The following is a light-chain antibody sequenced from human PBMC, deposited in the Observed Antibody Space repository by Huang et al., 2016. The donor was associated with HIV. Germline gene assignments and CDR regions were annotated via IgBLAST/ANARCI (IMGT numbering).Light chain of an antibody. CDR1: QSIGNY. CDR3: QQTNSAPLT. CDR2: ATS. Sequence: DIQMTQSPSSLSASVGDRVTITCRASQSIGNYLNWYQQKPGKAPKLLSYATSSSQSGVPSRFSGSGSGTDFTLTISSLQPEDFASYFCQQTNSAPLTFGGGTKVEIK. V-gene: IGKV1-39*01. J-gene: IGKJ4*01.